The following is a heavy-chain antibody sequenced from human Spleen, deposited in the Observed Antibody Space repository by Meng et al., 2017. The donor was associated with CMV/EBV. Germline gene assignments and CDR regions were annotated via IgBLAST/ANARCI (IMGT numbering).Heavy chain of an antibody. J-gene: IGHJ6*02. Sequence: ASVKVSCKASGYTFTGYNIHWVRQAPGQGLEWMGWISAYNGNTNYAQKLQGRVTMTTDTSTSTAYMELRSLRSDDTAVYYCARDNLPYYYYYGMDVWGQGTTVTVSS. CDR1: GYTFTGYN. CDR2: ISAYNGNT. CDR3: ARDNLPYYYYYGMDV. V-gene: IGHV1-18*01.